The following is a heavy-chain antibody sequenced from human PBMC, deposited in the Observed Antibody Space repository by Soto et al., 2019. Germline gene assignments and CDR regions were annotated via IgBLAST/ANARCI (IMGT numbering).Heavy chain of an antibody. D-gene: IGHD2-15*01. CDR2: IYYSGST. J-gene: IGHJ4*02. CDR1: GGSISSGDYY. Sequence: PSETLSLTCTVSGGSISSGDYYWSWIRQPPGKGLEWIGYIYYSGSTYYNPSLKSRVTISVDTSKNQFSLKLSSVTAADTAVYYCAREGGRYCTGGSCQVDYRAQRTLVTVSS. CDR3: AREGGRYCTGGSCQVDY. V-gene: IGHV4-30-4*01.